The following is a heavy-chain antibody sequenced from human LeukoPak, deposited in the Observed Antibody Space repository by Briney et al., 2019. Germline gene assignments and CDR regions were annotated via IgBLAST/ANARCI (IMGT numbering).Heavy chain of an antibody. J-gene: IGHJ4*02. CDR2: IKEDGSEK. Sequence: GGSLRLSCAASGFTFSSYWVSWVRQAPGKGLEWVANIKEDGSEKYYVDSVKGRLTISRDNAKNSLYLQMNSLRAEDTAVYYCARRYFDYWGQGTLVTVSS. D-gene: IGHD2-15*01. CDR1: GFTFSSYW. V-gene: IGHV3-7*01. CDR3: ARRYFDY.